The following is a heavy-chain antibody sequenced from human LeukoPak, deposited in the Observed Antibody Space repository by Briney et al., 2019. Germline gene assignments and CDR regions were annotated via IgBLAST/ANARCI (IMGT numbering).Heavy chain of an antibody. CDR2: ISSSSSYI. CDR3: ARDPVAGHFDY. Sequence: GGSLRLSCAATRFPFSIYSMNWVRQAPGKGLEWVSSISSSSSYIYYADSVKGRFTISRDNAKNSLYLQMNSLRAEDTAVYYCARDPVAGHFDYWGQGTLVTVSS. J-gene: IGHJ4*02. D-gene: IGHD6-19*01. CDR1: RFPFSIYS. V-gene: IGHV3-21*01.